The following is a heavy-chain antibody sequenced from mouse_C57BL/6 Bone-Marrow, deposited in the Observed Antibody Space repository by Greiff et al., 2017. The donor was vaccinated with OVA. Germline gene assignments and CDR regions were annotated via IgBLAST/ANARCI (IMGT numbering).Heavy chain of an antibody. CDR1: GYTFTSYW. CDR2: IYPGSGST. Sequence: VQLQQPGAELVKPGASVKMSCKASGYTFTSYWITWVKQRPGQGLEWIGDIYPGSGSTNYNEKFKSKATLTVDTSSSTAYMKLSSQTSEDYAVYYCADCYEGFAYWGQGTRVTVSA. J-gene: IGHJ3*01. D-gene: IGHD1-1*01. V-gene: IGHV1-55*01. CDR3: ADCYEGFAY.